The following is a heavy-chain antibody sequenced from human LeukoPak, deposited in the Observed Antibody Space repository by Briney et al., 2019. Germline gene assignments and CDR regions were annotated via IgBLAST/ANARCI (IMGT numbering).Heavy chain of an antibody. CDR2: INPSDGTT. CDR3: ARQNRAGYSYGLGYYFDY. CDR1: GYTFTSYF. D-gene: IGHD5-18*01. Sequence: GASVKVSCKASGYTFTSYFIYWVRQAPGQGLECMGIINPSDGTTNYAQKFQGRVTMTGDTSTSTVHMELSSLRSEDTAVYYCARQNRAGYSYGLGYYFDYWGQGTLVTVSS. J-gene: IGHJ4*02. V-gene: IGHV1-46*01.